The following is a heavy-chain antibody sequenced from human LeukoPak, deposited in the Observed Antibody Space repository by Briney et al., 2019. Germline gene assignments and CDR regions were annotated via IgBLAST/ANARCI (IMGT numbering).Heavy chain of an antibody. CDR2: ISGSGGST. CDR3: VMGDRRDF. CDR1: GFTFSSYA. Sequence: PGGSLRLSCAASGFTFSSYAMSWVRLAPGKGLEWVSAISGSGGSTYYAGSVKGRFTISRDNSKNTLYLQMNSLRAEDTAVYYCVMGDRRDFWGQGTLVTVSS. V-gene: IGHV3-23*01. J-gene: IGHJ4*02. D-gene: IGHD3-16*01.